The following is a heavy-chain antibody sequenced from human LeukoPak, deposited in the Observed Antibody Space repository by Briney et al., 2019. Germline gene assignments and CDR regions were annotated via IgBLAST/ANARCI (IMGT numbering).Heavy chain of an antibody. V-gene: IGHV3-30-3*01. CDR3: AKAGQRWLQLEDWFDP. J-gene: IGHJ5*02. CDR2: IAYDGSNK. Sequence: PGGSLRLSCTASGFAFRTYCMHWVRQAPAKGLEWVAVIAYDGSNKYYADSVKGRFTISRDNSKNTLYLQMNSLRAEDTAVYYCAKAGQRWLQLEDWFDPWGQGTLVTVSS. CDR1: GFAFRTYC. D-gene: IGHD5-24*01.